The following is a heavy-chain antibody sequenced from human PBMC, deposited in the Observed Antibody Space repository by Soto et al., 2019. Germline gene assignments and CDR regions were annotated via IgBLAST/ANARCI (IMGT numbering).Heavy chain of an antibody. Sequence: QVQLQQWGAGLLKPSETLSLTCAVYGGSFSGYYWSWIRQPPGKGLEWIGEINHSGSTNYNPSLKSRVTISVDTSKNQFSLELSSVTAADTAVYYCARVGGADYSSYAVWFDPWGQGTLVTVSS. D-gene: IGHD4-4*01. CDR2: INHSGST. CDR1: GGSFSGYY. J-gene: IGHJ5*02. V-gene: IGHV4-34*01. CDR3: ARVGGADYSSYAVWFDP.